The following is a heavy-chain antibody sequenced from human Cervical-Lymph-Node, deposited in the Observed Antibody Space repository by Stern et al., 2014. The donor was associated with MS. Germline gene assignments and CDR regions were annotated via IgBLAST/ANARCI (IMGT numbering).Heavy chain of an antibody. D-gene: IGHD4-17*01. CDR3: ARSSTVTPNAFDI. V-gene: IGHV4-30-2*01. CDR1: GGSISSGGYS. CDR2: IYHSGII. Sequence: QLQLQESGSGLVKPSQTLSLTCAVSGGSISSGGYSWSWIRQQPGKGLERIGYIYHSGIIYYIPPIKSRVTMSVDMSKNQFALKLSLVTAADTAVYYCARSSTVTPNAFDIWGQGTMVTVSS. J-gene: IGHJ3*02.